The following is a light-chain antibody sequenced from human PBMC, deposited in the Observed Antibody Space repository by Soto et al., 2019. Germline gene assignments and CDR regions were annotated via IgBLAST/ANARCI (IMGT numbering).Light chain of an antibody. J-gene: IGKJ1*01. CDR3: QQYGSSGT. CDR1: QSISRD. V-gene: IGKV3-20*01. Sequence: EILLTQSPGTLSLSPGDRATLCCRASQSISRDLAWYQQKPGQAPRLLIYGASNRATGIPDRFSGSGSGTDFTLTISRLEPEDFAVYYCQQYGSSGTFGQGTKVDIK. CDR2: GAS.